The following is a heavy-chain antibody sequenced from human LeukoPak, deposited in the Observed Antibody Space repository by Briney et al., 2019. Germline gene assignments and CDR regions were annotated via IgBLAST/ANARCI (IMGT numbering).Heavy chain of an antibody. CDR2: IWYDGSNK. CDR1: GFTFSSYG. V-gene: IGHV3-33*01. J-gene: IGHJ4*02. CDR3: ARDTYSTPLNPFDY. Sequence: GRSLRLSCAASGFTFSSYGMHWVRQAPGKGLEWVAVIWYDGSNKYYADSVKGRFTISRDNAKNSLYLQMNSLRAEDTAVYYCARDTYSTPLNPFDYWGQGTLVTVSS. D-gene: IGHD1-26*01.